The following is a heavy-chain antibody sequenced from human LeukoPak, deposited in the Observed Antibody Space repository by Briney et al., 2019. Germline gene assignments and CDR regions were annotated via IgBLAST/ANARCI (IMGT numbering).Heavy chain of an antibody. V-gene: IGHV1-2*02. CDR3: ANIGYNHYFDY. CDR2: INPNSGGT. D-gene: IGHD5-24*01. Sequence: ASVKVSCKPSGYTFTDYYMHWVRQAPGQGLEGMGWINPNSGGTNYAQKFQGRVTMTRDTSITTAYMELSSLRSDDTAVYYCANIGYNHYFDYWGQGTLVTVSS. CDR1: GYTFTDYY. J-gene: IGHJ4*02.